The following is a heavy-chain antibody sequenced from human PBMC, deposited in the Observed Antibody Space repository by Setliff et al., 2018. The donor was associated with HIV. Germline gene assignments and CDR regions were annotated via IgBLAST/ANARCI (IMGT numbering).Heavy chain of an antibody. D-gene: IGHD3-10*01. CDR3: AKAVRGYGSTYYNYYYMDV. CDR2: IIHILGTA. CDR1: RRTFSEDA. Sequence: GASVKVSCKTSRRTFSEDAINWVRQAPGEGLEWVGGIIHILGTADYAEKFQGRATITADEPRSTVYLEVSNLRSEDTAVYYCAKAVRGYGSTYYNYYYMDVWGKGTTVTVSS. J-gene: IGHJ6*03. V-gene: IGHV1-69*13.